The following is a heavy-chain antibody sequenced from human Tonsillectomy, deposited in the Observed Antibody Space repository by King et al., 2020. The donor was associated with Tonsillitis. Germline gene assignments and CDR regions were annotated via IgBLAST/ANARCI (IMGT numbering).Heavy chain of an antibody. V-gene: IGHV3-73*01. CDR1: GFTFSGSA. J-gene: IGHJ5*02. D-gene: IGHD3-22*01. CDR3: TRQQYYYVSSGYYYH. Sequence: VQLVESGGGLVQPGGSLKLSCAASGFTFSGSAMHWVRQASGKGLEWVGRIRSKANSYATEYAASVKGRFTISRDDSKNTAYLQMNSLKTEDTAVYYCTRQQYYYVSSGYYYHWGQGTLVTVSS. CDR2: IRSKANSYAT.